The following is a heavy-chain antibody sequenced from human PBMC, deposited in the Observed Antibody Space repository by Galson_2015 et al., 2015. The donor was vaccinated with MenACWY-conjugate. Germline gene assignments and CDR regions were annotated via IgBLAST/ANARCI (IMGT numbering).Heavy chain of an antibody. Sequence: SLRLSCAASGFLFSTYAMTWVRQAPGKGLEWVSAISSSSGATTYYADAVKGRFTISRDNSRNTLFLQMDKLSAEDTAVYYCVAHELGDGRNGNHWGQGTLVTVSS. CDR1: GFLFSTYA. D-gene: IGHD5-24*01. CDR2: ISSSSGATT. J-gene: IGHJ5*02. CDR3: VAHELGDGRNGNH. V-gene: IGHV3-23*01.